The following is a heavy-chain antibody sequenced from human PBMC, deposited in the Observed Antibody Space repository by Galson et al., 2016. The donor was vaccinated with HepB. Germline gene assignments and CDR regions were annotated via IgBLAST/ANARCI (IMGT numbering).Heavy chain of an antibody. Sequence: TLSLTCSVPDGLISDRNHYWAWIRQPPGEGLDWLASIYYSGTAYYNPSLQNRLTISVDTSKNQFSLKLSSVTAADTAVYYCARVGSGIAEYFQDWGQGTLAIVSS. D-gene: IGHD6-19*01. CDR2: IYYSGTA. CDR3: ARVGSGIAEYFQD. J-gene: IGHJ1*01. CDR1: DGLISDRNHY. V-gene: IGHV4-39*01.